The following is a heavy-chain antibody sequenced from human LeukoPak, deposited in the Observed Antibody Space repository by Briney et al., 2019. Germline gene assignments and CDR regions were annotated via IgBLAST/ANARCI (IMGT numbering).Heavy chain of an antibody. Sequence: QSGGSLRLSCAASGFIFSSRWMSWVRQAPGKGLEWVASINQGGNDKHHADSVKGRFTISRDNAKNSLSLQLSSPRAEDTAVYYCATLKDSVTTFDNWGQGTLVTVSS. D-gene: IGHD4-17*01. CDR3: ATLKDSVTTFDN. CDR2: INQGGNDK. J-gene: IGHJ4*02. CDR1: GFIFSSRW. V-gene: IGHV3-7*01.